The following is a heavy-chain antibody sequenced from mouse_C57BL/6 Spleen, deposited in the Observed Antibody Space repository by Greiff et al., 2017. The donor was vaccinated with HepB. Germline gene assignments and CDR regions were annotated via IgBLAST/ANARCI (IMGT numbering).Heavy chain of an antibody. CDR3: ARMDYSNYYAMDY. Sequence: VQLQQPGAELVKPGASVKMSCKASGYTFTSYWITWVKQRPGQGLEWIGDIYPGSGSTNYNEKFKSKATLTVDTSSSTAYMQLSSLTSEDSAVYYCARMDYSNYYAMDYWGQGTSVTVSS. D-gene: IGHD2-5*01. CDR1: GYTFTSYW. J-gene: IGHJ4*01. CDR2: IYPGSGST. V-gene: IGHV1-55*01.